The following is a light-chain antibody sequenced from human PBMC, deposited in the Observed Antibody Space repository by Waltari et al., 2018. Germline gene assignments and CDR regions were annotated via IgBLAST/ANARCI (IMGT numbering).Light chain of an antibody. CDR3: QQSYSTPWT. V-gene: IGKV1-39*01. CDR1: QSISMY. J-gene: IGKJ1*01. Sequence: DIQMTQSPSSLSASVGDRVTITCRASQSISMYLNWYQQTPGKAPKLLIFGASILQSGVPSRFTGIGSGTDFTLIISSLQPEDFATYHCQQSYSTPWTFGQGTKVEIK. CDR2: GAS.